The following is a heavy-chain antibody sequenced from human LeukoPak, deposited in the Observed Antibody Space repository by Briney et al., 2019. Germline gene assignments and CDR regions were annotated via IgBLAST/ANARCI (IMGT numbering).Heavy chain of an antibody. Sequence: SETLSLTCTVSGGSISRNNYRWGWIRQPPGKGLEWIATTYYSGSTYYNPSLKSRVTVSVDTSKNQFSLKLSSVTAADTAVYYCARVVPSYMDVWGKGTTVTVSS. V-gene: IGHV4-39*01. CDR1: GGSISRNNYR. J-gene: IGHJ6*03. D-gene: IGHD2-15*01. CDR3: ARVVPSYMDV. CDR2: TYYSGST.